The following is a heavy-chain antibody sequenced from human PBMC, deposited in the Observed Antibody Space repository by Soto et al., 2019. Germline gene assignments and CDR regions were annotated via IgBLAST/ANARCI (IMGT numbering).Heavy chain of an antibody. D-gene: IGHD2-2*01. CDR1: GFTFNSHG. J-gene: IGHJ6*02. Sequence: QVQLVEAGGGVVQPGRSLRLSCGASGFTFNSHGMHWVRQAPGKGLEWVAVISYEGSNNFYAESGKGRFTISRDKSKNPLYLQMNSLRREDTAVYYCARGAEYQLLSRDYFYGMDVWGQGTTVTVSS. CDR2: ISYEGSNN. V-gene: IGHV3-30*03. CDR3: ARGAEYQLLSRDYFYGMDV.